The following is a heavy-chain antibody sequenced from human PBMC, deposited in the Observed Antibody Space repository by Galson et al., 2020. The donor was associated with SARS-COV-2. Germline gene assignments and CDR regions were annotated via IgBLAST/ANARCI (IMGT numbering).Heavy chain of an antibody. CDR1: GGTFGSYA. V-gene: IGHV1-69*13. J-gene: IGHJ4*02. D-gene: IGHD1-26*01. CDR2: IIPIFDTA. Sequence: SVKVSCKASGGTFGSYAISWVRQAPGQGLEWMGGIIPIFDTATYAQKFQGRVTITADESTSTVDMELNRLRSEDTAVYYCARGLSDHYYFQYWGQGTLVTVSS. CDR3: ARGLSDHYYFQY.